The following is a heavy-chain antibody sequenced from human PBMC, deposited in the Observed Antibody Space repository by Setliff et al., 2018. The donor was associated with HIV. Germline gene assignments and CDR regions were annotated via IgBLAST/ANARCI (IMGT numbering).Heavy chain of an antibody. CDR2: IKPDGSEK. J-gene: IGHJ3*02. CDR3: ARDYVWGRRAFDI. D-gene: IGHD3-16*01. V-gene: IGHV3-7*01. CDR1: GFTFSNYW. Sequence: GESLRISCAASGFTFSNYWMSWVRQTPGKGLEWVANIKPDGSEKYYVDSVKGRFTISRDNAENSLYLQMNSLRAEDTAVYYCARDYVWGRRAFDIWGPGTMVTVSS.